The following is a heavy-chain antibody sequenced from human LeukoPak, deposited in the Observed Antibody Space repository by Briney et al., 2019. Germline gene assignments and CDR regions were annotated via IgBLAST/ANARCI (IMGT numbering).Heavy chain of an antibody. D-gene: IGHD6-13*01. Sequence: ASVKVSCKASGYTFATYGISWVRQAPGQGLEWMGWISGYNGNTNYVQKLQGRVTMTTDTSTSTAYMGLRSLRSDDTAVYYCARVTAAIYGFDFWGQGTLVTVSS. CDR1: GYTFATYG. CDR3: ARVTAAIYGFDF. J-gene: IGHJ4*02. V-gene: IGHV1-18*01. CDR2: ISGYNGNT.